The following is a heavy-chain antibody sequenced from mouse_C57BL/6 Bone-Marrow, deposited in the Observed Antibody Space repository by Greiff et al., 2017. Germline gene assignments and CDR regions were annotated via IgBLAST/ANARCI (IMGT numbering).Heavy chain of an antibody. V-gene: IGHV14-2*01. CDR3: ARRHYYGSSWGYVDD. D-gene: IGHD1-1*01. CDR1: GFNIKDYY. CDR2: LDPEDGET. J-gene: IGHJ2*01. Sequence: EVQLQESGAELVKPGASVKLSCTASGFNIKDYYMHWVKQRTEQGLEWIGRLDPEDGETKYAQKFQGKATITADPSSNTAYLQLSSLTSEDTAVYYCARRHYYGSSWGYVDDWGQGTTRTVSS.